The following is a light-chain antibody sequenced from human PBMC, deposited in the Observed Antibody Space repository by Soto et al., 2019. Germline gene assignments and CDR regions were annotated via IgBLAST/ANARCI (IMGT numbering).Light chain of an antibody. CDR2: GNT. V-gene: IGLV1-40*01. J-gene: IGLJ1*01. Sequence: QSALTQPPSVSGAPGQRVTISCTGSSSNIGTGSDVHWYQHLPGTAPKLLIYGNTNRPSGVPDRFSASKSGTSASLAITGLQAEDEADYYCQSYDSSLSGYVFGTGTKVTVL. CDR3: QSYDSSLSGYV. CDR1: SSNIGTGSD.